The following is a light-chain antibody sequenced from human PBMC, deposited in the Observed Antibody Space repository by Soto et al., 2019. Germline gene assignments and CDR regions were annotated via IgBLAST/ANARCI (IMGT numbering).Light chain of an antibody. CDR3: QQYVGG. V-gene: IGKV1-33*01. CDR2: DAS. Sequence: DIQMTQSPSSLSASVGDRVTITCQASQDISNYLNWYQQKPGKAPKLLIYDASNLETGVPSRFSGSGSGTDFTFTISSLQPEDIATYYCQQYVGGFGPGTKVDIK. J-gene: IGKJ3*01. CDR1: QDISNY.